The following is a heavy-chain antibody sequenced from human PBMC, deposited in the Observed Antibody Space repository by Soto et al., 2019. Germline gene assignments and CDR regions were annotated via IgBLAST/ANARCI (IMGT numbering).Heavy chain of an antibody. Sequence: GGSLRLSCAASGFTFSSYWMHWVRQAPGKGLVWVSRINSDGSSTSYADSVKGRFTISRDNAKNTLYLQMNSLRAEDTAVYYCARGVQFSSSWYEEEYFQHWGQGTLVTVSS. CDR1: GFTFSSYW. CDR3: ARGVQFSSSWYEEEYFQH. D-gene: IGHD6-13*01. J-gene: IGHJ1*01. V-gene: IGHV3-74*01. CDR2: INSDGSST.